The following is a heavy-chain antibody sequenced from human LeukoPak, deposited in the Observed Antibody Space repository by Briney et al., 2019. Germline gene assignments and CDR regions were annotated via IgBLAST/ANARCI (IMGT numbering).Heavy chain of an antibody. V-gene: IGHV4-39*01. CDR1: GGSISSSTYH. D-gene: IGHD2-2*01. CDR3: ASYRSSYVDY. J-gene: IGHJ4*02. CDR2: IYYSGIT. Sequence: PSETLSLTCSVSGGSISSSTYHWGWIRQPPGKALEWIGTIYYSGITDYNPSLKSRVAISVDTSKNQFSLKVGSVTAADTAVYYCASYRSSYVDYWGQGTLVTVSS.